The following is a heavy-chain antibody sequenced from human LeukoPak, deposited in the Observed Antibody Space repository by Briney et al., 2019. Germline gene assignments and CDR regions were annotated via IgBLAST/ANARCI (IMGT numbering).Heavy chain of an antibody. CDR2: INHSGST. V-gene: IGHV4-34*01. Sequence: PSETLSLTCAFYGGSFSSYCWSWIRQAPGKGLEWIGEINHSGSTHYNPSLKSRVTISIDTSKNQFSLKLSSVTAADTAVYYCARGRGYGGNYLRSFDIWGQGTMVTVSS. J-gene: IGHJ3*02. CDR3: ARGRGYGGNYLRSFDI. D-gene: IGHD1-26*01. CDR1: GGSFSSYC.